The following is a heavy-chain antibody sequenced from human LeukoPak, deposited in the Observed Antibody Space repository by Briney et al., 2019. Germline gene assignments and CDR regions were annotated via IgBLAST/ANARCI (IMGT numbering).Heavy chain of an antibody. CDR3: ARDLRGYDRSWFDP. V-gene: IGHV4-4*07. D-gene: IGHD5-12*01. CDR1: GGSISSYY. Sequence: PSETLSLTCTVSGGSISSYYWSWIRQPAGKGLKWIGGIYTIGSTNYNPSLKSRVTMSVDTSKNQFSLKLSSVTAADTAVYYCARDLRGYDRSWFDPWGQGTLVTVSS. CDR2: IYTIGST. J-gene: IGHJ5*02.